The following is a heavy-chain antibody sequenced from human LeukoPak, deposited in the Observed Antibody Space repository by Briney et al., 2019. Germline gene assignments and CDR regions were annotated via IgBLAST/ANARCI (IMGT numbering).Heavy chain of an antibody. Sequence: GGSLRLSCAASGFTFTNYPMIWVRQAPGWGLTWVSGISGSGGSTYYADSAKGRFTISRDNPRSTLYLQMSSLRAEDTAVYYCARKLSGYAPFDCWGQGTLVTVSS. CDR3: ARKLSGYAPFDC. CDR2: ISGSGGST. J-gene: IGHJ4*02. CDR1: GFTFTNYP. V-gene: IGHV3-23*01. D-gene: IGHD5-12*01.